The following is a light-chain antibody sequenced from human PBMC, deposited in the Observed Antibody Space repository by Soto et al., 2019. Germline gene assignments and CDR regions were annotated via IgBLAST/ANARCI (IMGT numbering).Light chain of an antibody. Sequence: QSVLTQPPSASGTPGQRVTISCSGSSSNIGSNYVYWYQQLPGTAPKLLIYGNNQRPSGVPDRFSGSKSGTSASLAISGLRSEDEADYYCAAWDDSLSGDYVFGTGTKLTVL. CDR1: SSNIGSNY. J-gene: IGLJ1*01. CDR3: AAWDDSLSGDYV. V-gene: IGLV1-47*02. CDR2: GNN.